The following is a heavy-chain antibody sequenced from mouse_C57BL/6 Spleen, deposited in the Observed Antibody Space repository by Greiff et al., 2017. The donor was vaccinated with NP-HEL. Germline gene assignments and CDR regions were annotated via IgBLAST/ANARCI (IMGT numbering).Heavy chain of an antibody. J-gene: IGHJ4*01. CDR1: GFTFSSYA. CDR2: ISSGGDYI. V-gene: IGHV5-9-1*02. CDR3: TRDQDGDYAMDY. Sequence: EVQRVESGEGLVKPGGSLKLSCAASGFTFSSYAMSWVRQTPEKRLEWVAYISSGGDYIYYADTVKGRFTISRDNARNTLYLQMSSLKSEDTAMYYCTRDQDGDYAMDYWGQGTSVTVSS. D-gene: IGHD2-3*01.